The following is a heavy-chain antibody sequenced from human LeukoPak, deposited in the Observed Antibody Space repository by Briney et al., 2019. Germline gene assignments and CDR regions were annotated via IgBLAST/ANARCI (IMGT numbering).Heavy chain of an antibody. V-gene: IGHV1-2*02. J-gene: IGHJ5*02. D-gene: IGHD3-10*01. CDR2: IHPNSGGT. CDR3: ARDSTLGVTMVRGGWFDP. CDR1: GYTFTGYY. Sequence: ASVKVSCKASGYTFTGYYMHWVRQAPGQGLEWVGWIHPNSGGTNYAQKCQGRVTMARDTSISTAYMELSRLRSDDTAVYYCARDSTLGVTMVRGGWFDPWGQGTLVTVSS.